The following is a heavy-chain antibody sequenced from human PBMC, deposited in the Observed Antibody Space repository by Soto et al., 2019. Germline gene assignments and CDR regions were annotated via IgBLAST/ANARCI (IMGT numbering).Heavy chain of an antibody. CDR1: GYTFTNYY. V-gene: IGHV1-46*01. CDR3: AREEKQITTFGVRAAY. J-gene: IGHJ4*02. D-gene: IGHD3-3*01. CDR2: VNPSGVGT. Sequence: QVQLVQSGADVKKPGASVKVSCRASGYTFTNYYLHWVRQAPGQGLEWMGIVNPSGVGTTYAQKFQVRVKMTSDTSTSTFYMELSSLTSEDTALYLCAREEKQITTFGVRAAYWGQGTLVTVSS.